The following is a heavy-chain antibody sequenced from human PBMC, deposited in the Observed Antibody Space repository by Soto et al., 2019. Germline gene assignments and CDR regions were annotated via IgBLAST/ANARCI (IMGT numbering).Heavy chain of an antibody. D-gene: IGHD5-18*01. V-gene: IGHV3-30*18. J-gene: IGHJ4*03. CDR1: VFIFIDFV. Sequence: PVVSLILSCEASVFIFIDFVIHLVRQAPVNGLEWVAVISYYVNNKYYAESVKGRFTISRDNSKNTLFLNMDSLRPEDTAVYHCVKGDLDTAVVNSPDDFDSWGQGKMVTVSS. CDR3: VKGDLDTAVVNSPDDFDS. CDR2: ISYYVNNK.